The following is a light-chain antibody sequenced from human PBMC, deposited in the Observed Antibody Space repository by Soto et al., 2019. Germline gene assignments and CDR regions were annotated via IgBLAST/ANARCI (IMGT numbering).Light chain of an antibody. Sequence: QSVLTQPRSVSGSPGQSVTISCTGTSSDIGNYNYVSWYQQYPGKAPKLIIYDVSKRPSGIPDRFFGSKFGNTASLTISGLQAEDEADYYCCSYAGSFIFVFGTGTKLTVL. J-gene: IGLJ1*01. CDR1: SSDIGNYNY. CDR3: CSYAGSFIFV. CDR2: DVS. V-gene: IGLV2-11*01.